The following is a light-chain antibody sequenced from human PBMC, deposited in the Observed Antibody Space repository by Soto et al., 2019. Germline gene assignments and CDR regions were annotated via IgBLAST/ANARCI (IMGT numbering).Light chain of an antibody. CDR3: QQANSFPLT. CDR1: QSITNY. CDR2: AAS. J-gene: IGKJ4*01. V-gene: IGKV1-39*01. Sequence: DIQMTQSPSSLSASVGDRVTITCRASQSITNYLIWYQQKPGKAPKLLIYAASSLQSGVPSRFSGSGSGTDFTLTISSLQPEDFATYYCQQANSFPLTFGGGTKVDIK.